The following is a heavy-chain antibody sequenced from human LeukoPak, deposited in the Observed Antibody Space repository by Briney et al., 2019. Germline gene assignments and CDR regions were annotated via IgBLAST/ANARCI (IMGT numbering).Heavy chain of an antibody. CDR3: ARGADLEMATIHDY. J-gene: IGHJ4*02. Sequence: PSETLSLTCTVSGGSISSYYWSWIRQPPGKGLEWIGSIYYSGSTYYNPSLKSRVTISVDTSKNQFSLKLSSVTAADTAVYYCARGADLEMATIHDYWGQGTLVTVSS. CDR1: GGSISSYY. V-gene: IGHV4-39*07. CDR2: IYYSGST. D-gene: IGHD5-24*01.